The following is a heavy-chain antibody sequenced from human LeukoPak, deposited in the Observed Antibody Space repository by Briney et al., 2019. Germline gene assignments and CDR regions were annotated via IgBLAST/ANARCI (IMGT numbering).Heavy chain of an antibody. J-gene: IGHJ3*01. D-gene: IGHD3-16*01. CDR1: GFTFNDFA. Sequence: GGSLRLSCAASGFTFNDFAMTWVRQAPGKGLEWVSSIGDAGTYYANSVKGRFTISRDNSKNMLYLQLNSLRAGDTAMYYCAKNLGPFDVRGQGTMVTVSS. CDR2: IGDAGT. CDR3: AKNLGPFDV. V-gene: IGHV3-23*03.